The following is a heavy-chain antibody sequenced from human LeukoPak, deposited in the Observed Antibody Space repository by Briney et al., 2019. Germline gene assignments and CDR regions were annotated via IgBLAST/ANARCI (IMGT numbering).Heavy chain of an antibody. CDR3: AREGGSAIQLYP. V-gene: IGHV4-61*01. CDR2: ISNTGTT. CDR1: GGSIRSGSNY. J-gene: IGHJ1*01. Sequence: SETLSLTCTVSGGSIRSGSNYWTWLRQPPGKGLEWIGFISNTGTTNYNPSLKSRVTMSVVTSKNQFSLKLISVTAADTAVYYCAREGGSAIQLYPWGQGRLVTLSS. D-gene: IGHD5-18*01.